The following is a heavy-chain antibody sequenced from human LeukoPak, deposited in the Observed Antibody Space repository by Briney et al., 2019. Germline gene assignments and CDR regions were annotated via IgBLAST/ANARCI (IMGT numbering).Heavy chain of an antibody. J-gene: IGHJ6*03. CDR1: GGSINSGTYY. CDR2: IYYSGST. Sequence: PSETLSLTCTVSGGSINSGTYYWGWIRQPPGKGLEWIGSIYYSGSTYYNPSLKSRVTISVNTSKSQFSLKLSSVTAADTAVYYCARISSGYDYYYYYYVDVWGKGTTVTVSS. D-gene: IGHD5-12*01. V-gene: IGHV4-39*07. CDR3: ARISSGYDYYYYYYVDV.